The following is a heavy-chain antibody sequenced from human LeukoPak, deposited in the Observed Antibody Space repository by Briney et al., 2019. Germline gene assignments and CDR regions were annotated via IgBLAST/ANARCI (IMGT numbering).Heavy chain of an antibody. CDR2: ISYDGSNK. D-gene: IGHD2-15*01. Sequence: PVGSLRLSCAASGFTSSSYAMHWVREAPGKGLEWVAVISYDGSNKYYANSVKGRFTISRDNSKNTLYLQMNSLRAEDTAVYYCARYCSGGSCYSTLDYWGQGTLVTVSS. CDR1: GFTSSSYA. J-gene: IGHJ4*02. V-gene: IGHV3-30-3*01. CDR3: ARYCSGGSCYSTLDY.